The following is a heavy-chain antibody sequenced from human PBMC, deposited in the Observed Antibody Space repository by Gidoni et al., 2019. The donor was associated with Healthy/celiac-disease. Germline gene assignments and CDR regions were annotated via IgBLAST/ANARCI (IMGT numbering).Heavy chain of an antibody. D-gene: IGHD3-10*01. Sequence: QVQLVQSGAEVKKPGASVKVSCKASGYTFTGYYMHWVRQAPGQGLEWMGWINPNSGGTNYAQKFQGRVTMTRDTSISTAYRELSRLRSDDTAVYYCARDLVWFGALYGMDVWGQGTTVTVSS. J-gene: IGHJ6*02. CDR2: INPNSGGT. V-gene: IGHV1-2*02. CDR3: ARDLVWFGALYGMDV. CDR1: GYTFTGYY.